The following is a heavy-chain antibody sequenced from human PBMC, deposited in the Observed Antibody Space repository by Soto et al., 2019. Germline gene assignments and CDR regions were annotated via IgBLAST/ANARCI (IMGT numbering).Heavy chain of an antibody. Sequence: PVGSLRLSCAASGFTFSSYAMSWVRQAPGKGLEWVSAISGSGGSTYYADSVKGRFTISRDNSKNTLYLQMNSLRAEDTAVYYCAKDYYDSSGYYYSYYYYGMDVWGQGTTVTVSS. CDR1: GFTFSSYA. J-gene: IGHJ6*02. D-gene: IGHD3-22*01. V-gene: IGHV3-23*01. CDR2: ISGSGGST. CDR3: AKDYYDSSGYYYSYYYYGMDV.